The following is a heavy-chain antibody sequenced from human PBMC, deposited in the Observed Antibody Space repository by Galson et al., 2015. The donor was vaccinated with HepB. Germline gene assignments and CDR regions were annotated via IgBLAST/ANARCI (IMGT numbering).Heavy chain of an antibody. Sequence: SLRLSCAASGFTFSSYGMHWVRQAPGKGLEWVAVISYDGSNKYYADSVKGRFTISRDNSKNTLYLQMNSLKASDTAMYYCARQLAVAGGPNFDYWGQGTLVTVSS. V-gene: IGHV3-30*03. CDR3: ARQLAVAGGPNFDY. CDR2: ISYDGSNK. J-gene: IGHJ4*02. D-gene: IGHD6-19*01. CDR1: GFTFSSYG.